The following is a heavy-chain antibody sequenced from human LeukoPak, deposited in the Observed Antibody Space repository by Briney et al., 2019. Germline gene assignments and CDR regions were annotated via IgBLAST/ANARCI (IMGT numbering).Heavy chain of an antibody. CDR3: AKGTSSGWYYFDY. D-gene: IGHD6-19*01. CDR1: SGSINSSSYV. Sequence: SETLSLTCTVSSGSINSSSYVWAWIRQPPGKGLEWSGRVYYSGSTYYNTSLKSQVTISVDTSTNQFSLKLSSVTAADTAVYYCAKGTSSGWYYFDYWGQGTLVTVSS. J-gene: IGHJ4*02. V-gene: IGHV4-39*01. CDR2: VYYSGST.